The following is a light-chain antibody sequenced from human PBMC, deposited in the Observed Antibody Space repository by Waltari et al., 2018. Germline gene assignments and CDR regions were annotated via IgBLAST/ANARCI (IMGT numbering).Light chain of an antibody. CDR2: YDR. CDR3: QVWDTAQGV. J-gene: IGLJ3*02. CDR1: NIGRYG. V-gene: IGLV3-21*01. Sequence: SFVLTQPPSVSLAPGKTARITCGGNNIGRYGVHWYQERPGPAPVLVLHYDRARPSGIPERFSGSNSGNTATLTIRRVEAGDEADYYCQVWDTAQGVFGGGTKLTVL.